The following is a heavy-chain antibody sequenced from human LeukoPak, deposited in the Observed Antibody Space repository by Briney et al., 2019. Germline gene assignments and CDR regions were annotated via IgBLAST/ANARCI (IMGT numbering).Heavy chain of an antibody. J-gene: IGHJ5*01. D-gene: IGHD3-10*01. Sequence: GGSLGLSCVASGFTFSSYWMHWVRQTPGQGLMWVARIQSDGSTIYADSVQSRFTISRDNAKNTVYLQMNSLRVDDTAVYFCTRAITYFYGSVTYDWFESWGQGIRVTVSS. CDR2: IQSDGST. CDR1: GFTFSSYW. V-gene: IGHV3-74*01. CDR3: TRAITYFYGSVTYDWFES.